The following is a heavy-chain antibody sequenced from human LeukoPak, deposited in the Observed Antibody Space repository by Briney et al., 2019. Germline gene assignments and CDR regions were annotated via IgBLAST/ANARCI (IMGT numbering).Heavy chain of an antibody. J-gene: IGHJ3*02. V-gene: IGHV3-53*01. Sequence: PGGSLRLSCAASGFTVSSSHMSWVRQAPGKGLEWVSVMFSGGTPYYADSVKGRFTISRDNSKNTLFLQMSSLRAEDTAVYYCTRGISSGSAFGIWGQGTMVTVSS. D-gene: IGHD6-19*01. CDR3: TRGISSGSAFGI. CDR1: GFTVSSSH. CDR2: MFSGGTP.